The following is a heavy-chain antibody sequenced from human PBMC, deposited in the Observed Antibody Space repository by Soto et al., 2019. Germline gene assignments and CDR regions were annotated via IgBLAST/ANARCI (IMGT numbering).Heavy chain of an antibody. CDR1: GFTFSNAW. J-gene: IGHJ4*02. V-gene: IGHV3-15*01. D-gene: IGHD3-3*01. CDR3: TTEPYYDFWSGYSFGDY. CDR2: IKSKTDGGTT. Sequence: EVQLVESGGGLVKPGGSLRLSCAASGFTFSNAWMSWVRQAPGKGLEWVGRIKSKTDGGTTDYAAPVKGRFTISRDDSKNTLYLQMNSLKTEDTAVYYCTTEPYYDFWSGYSFGDYWGQVTLVTVSS.